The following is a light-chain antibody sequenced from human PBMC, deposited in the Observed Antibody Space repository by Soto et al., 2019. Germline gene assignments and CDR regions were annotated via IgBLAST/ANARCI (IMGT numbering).Light chain of an antibody. J-gene: IGKJ2*01. CDR1: QTVSSN. CDR2: GAS. Sequence: EVVLTQSPATLSLSPGDRATLSCRASQTVSSNVAWYQQKPGQSPRLLIYGASTRDTGVPPRFSGSRSGTEFTLTISAAQSEDFAVYYCQQYYNWPPYTFGQGTKL. V-gene: IGKV3-15*01. CDR3: QQYYNWPPYT.